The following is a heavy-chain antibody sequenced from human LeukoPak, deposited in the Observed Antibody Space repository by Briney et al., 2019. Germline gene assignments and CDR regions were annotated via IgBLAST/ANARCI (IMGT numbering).Heavy chain of an antibody. CDR1: GFTLSSYA. Sequence: GGSLRLSCSASGFTLSSYAMHWVRQAPGKGLEYVSAISSNGGSTYYADSVKGRFTISRDNSKDTLYLQMSSLRAEDTAVYYCVTFPRAAQFGLGRMDLVWFDPWGQGTLVTVSS. J-gene: IGHJ5*02. V-gene: IGHV3-64D*06. D-gene: IGHD3-10*01. CDR3: VTFPRAAQFGLGRMDLVWFDP. CDR2: ISSNGGST.